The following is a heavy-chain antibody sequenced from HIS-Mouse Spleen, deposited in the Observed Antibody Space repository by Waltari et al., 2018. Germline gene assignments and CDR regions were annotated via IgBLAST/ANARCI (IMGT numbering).Heavy chain of an antibody. Sequence: QLQLQESGPGLVKPSETLSLPCTVSGGSSRRSSYYWGWIRQPPGKGLEWIGSIYYSGSTYYNPSLKSRVTISVDTSKNQFSLKLSSVTAADTAVYYCARDRELYFDYWGQGTLVTVSS. V-gene: IGHV4-39*07. D-gene: IGHD1-26*01. CDR1: GGSSRRSSYY. CDR2: IYYSGST. J-gene: IGHJ4*02. CDR3: ARDRELYFDY.